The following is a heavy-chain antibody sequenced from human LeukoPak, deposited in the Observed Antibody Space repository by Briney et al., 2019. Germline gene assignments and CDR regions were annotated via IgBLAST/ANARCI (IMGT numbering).Heavy chain of an antibody. V-gene: IGHV1-2*02. D-gene: IGHD3-10*01. J-gene: IGHJ4*02. CDR2: INPNSGGT. CDR3: ARIFGSGTYYSYYFDY. CDR1: GYTFTDYY. Sequence: ASVKVSCKASGYTFTDYYMHWVRQAPGQGLQWMGWINPNSGGTNYAQKFQDRVTMTRDTSISTAYMELSRLRSDDTAVYYCARIFGSGTYYSYYFDYWGQGTPVTVSS.